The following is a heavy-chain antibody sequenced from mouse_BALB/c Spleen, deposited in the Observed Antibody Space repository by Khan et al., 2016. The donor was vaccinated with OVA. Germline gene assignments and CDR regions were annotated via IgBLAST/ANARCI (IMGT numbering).Heavy chain of an antibody. CDR2: ISHSGST. Sequence: EVKLEVSGPGLVKPSQSLSLTCTVTGYSITSDYAWNWIRQFPGNKLEWMGYISHSGSTRYNPSLKSRISITRDTSKNQFFLQLNSVTTEDTATYYCARRAYYGNWYFDVWGAGTTVTVSS. CDR3: ARRAYYGNWYFDV. CDR1: GYSITSDYA. V-gene: IGHV3-2*02. D-gene: IGHD2-1*01. J-gene: IGHJ1*01.